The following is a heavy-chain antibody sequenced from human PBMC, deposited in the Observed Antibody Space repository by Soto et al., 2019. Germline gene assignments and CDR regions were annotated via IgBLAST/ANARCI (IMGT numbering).Heavy chain of an antibody. CDR1: GASIRSSAY. V-gene: IGHV4-38-2*02. CDR2: IYSIGNT. D-gene: IGHD3-10*01. J-gene: IGHJ3*02. Sequence: SETLSLTCTVSGASIRSSAYWGWIRQPPGKGLEWIGSIYSIGNTYYNPSLKSGVTISADTSKNQFSLNLISVTAADTAVYYCARVWGGAFDIWGQGTMVTVSS. CDR3: ARVWGGAFDI.